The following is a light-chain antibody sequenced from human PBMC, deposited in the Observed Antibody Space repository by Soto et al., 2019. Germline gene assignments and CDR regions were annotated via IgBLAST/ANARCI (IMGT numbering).Light chain of an antibody. CDR2: EVN. CDR1: SSDVGGCNC. J-gene: IGLJ3*02. V-gene: IGLV2-23*02. Sequence: QSVLTQPASVSGSPGQSITISCTGTSSDVGGCNCVSWYQQHPGKAPTLMIYEVNKRPSGVSNRFSGSKSGNTASLTISGLQAEDEADYYCFSSVASPNWVFGGGTKLTVL. CDR3: FSSVASPNWV.